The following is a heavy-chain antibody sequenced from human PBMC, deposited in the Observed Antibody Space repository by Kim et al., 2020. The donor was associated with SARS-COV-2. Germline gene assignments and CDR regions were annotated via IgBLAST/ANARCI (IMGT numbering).Heavy chain of an antibody. CDR2: IYYSGST. CDR1: GGSISSGGYY. CDR3: ARGSTVVTEVGY. Sequence: SETLSLTCTVSGGSISSGGYYWSWIRQHPGKGLEWIGYIYYSGSTYYNPSLKSRVTISVDTSKNQFSLKLSSVTAADTAVYYCARGSTVVTEVGYWGQGTLVTVSS. J-gene: IGHJ4*02. V-gene: IGHV4-31*03. D-gene: IGHD2-15*01.